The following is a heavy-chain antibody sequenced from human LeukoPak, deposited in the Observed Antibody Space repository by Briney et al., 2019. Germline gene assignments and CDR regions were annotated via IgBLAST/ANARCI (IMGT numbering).Heavy chain of an antibody. CDR1: GYTFTGYY. Sequence: GASVKVSCKASGYTFTGYYMHWVRQAPGQGLEWMGGIIPIFGTANYAQKFQGRVTITADESTSTAYMELNSLRSEDTALYYCATSSGSYDSSGYYRGKYYYYYYYMDAWGNGTTVTISS. CDR2: IIPIFGTA. D-gene: IGHD3-22*01. J-gene: IGHJ6*03. CDR3: ATSSGSYDSSGYYRGKYYYYYYYMDA. V-gene: IGHV1-69*13.